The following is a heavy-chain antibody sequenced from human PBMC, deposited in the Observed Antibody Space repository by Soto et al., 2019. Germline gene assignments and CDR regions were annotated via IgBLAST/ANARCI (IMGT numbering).Heavy chain of an antibody. CDR1: GGTFSSYA. D-gene: IGHD5-18*01. J-gene: IGHJ5*02. CDR3: AITDTAMVTGWFAP. Sequence: QVQLVQSGAEVKKPGSSVKVSCKASGGTFSSYAISWVRQAPGQGLEWMGGIIPIFGTANYAQKFQGRVTITADASTSTANMELSSLRSADTAMYYCAITDTAMVTGWFAPWGQGTLVTVSS. CDR2: IIPIFGTA. V-gene: IGHV1-69*12.